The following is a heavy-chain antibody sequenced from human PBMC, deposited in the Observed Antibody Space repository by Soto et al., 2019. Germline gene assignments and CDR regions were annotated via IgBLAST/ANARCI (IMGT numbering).Heavy chain of an antibody. CDR2: INPNSGGT. CDR3: ARESGGWELRYFDY. D-gene: IGHD1-26*01. V-gene: IGHV1-2*04. Sequence: ASVKVSCKASGYTFTGYYMHWVRQAPGQGLEWMGWINPNSGGTNYAQKFQGWVTMTRDTSISTAYMELSRLRSYDTAVYYCARESGGWELRYFDYWGQGTLVTVSS. CDR1: GYTFTGYY. J-gene: IGHJ4*02.